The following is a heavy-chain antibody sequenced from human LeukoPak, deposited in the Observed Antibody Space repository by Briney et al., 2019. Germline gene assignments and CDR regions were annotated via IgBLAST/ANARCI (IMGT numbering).Heavy chain of an antibody. D-gene: IGHD6-19*01. V-gene: IGHV3-9*01. CDR3: AKDKGSGWSGIDY. Sequence: PGGPLRLSCAASGFTFDDCAMHWVRQTPGKGLEWVSGINWNSGSIGYADSVKGRFTISRENAKNSLYLQMNSLRPEDTALYYCAKDKGSGWSGIDYWGQGILVTVSS. CDR1: GFTFDDCA. J-gene: IGHJ4*02. CDR2: INWNSGSI.